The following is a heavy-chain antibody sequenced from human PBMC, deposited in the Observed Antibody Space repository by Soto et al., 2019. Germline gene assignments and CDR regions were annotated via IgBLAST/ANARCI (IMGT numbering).Heavy chain of an antibody. CDR1: GFIFTNYA. D-gene: IGHD1-26*01. Sequence: PGGSLRLSCAASGFIFTNYAMTWVRQAPGKGLEWVSSISAGSSGTYYADSVKGRFTISRDNSKNTLYLQMNSLSTEDTAVYYCARDSATYYYWGQGTLVTVSS. V-gene: IGHV3-23*01. J-gene: IGHJ4*02. CDR2: ISAGSSGT. CDR3: ARDSATYYY.